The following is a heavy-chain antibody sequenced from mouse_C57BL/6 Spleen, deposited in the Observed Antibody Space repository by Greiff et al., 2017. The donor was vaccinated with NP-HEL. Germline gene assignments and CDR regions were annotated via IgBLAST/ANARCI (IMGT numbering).Heavy chain of an antibody. Sequence: EVQLQQSGPVLVKPGASVKMSCKASGYTFTDYYMNWVKQSHGKSLEWIGVINPYNGGTSYNQKFKGKATLTVDKSSSTAYMELNSLTSEDSAVYYCARGTTVVDYWGQGTTLTVSS. V-gene: IGHV1-19*01. CDR3: ARGTTVVDY. CDR2: INPYNGGT. J-gene: IGHJ2*01. CDR1: GYTFTDYY. D-gene: IGHD1-1*01.